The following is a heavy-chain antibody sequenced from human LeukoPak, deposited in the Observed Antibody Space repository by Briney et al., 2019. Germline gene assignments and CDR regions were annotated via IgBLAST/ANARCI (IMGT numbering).Heavy chain of an antibody. CDR3: ARVRYSISPGY. J-gene: IGHJ4*02. Sequence: GGSLRLSCAASGFTFSSYWMHWVRQAPGKGLVWVSRINSGGSSTSYADSVKGRFTISRDNAKNTLYLQMNSLRAEDTAVYYCARVRYSISPGYWGQGTLVTVSS. CDR2: INSGGSST. CDR1: GFTFSSYW. D-gene: IGHD6-6*01. V-gene: IGHV3-74*01.